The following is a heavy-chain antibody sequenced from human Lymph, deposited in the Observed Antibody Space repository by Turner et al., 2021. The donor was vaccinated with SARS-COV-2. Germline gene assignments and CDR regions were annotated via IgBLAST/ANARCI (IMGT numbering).Heavy chain of an antibody. CDR2: SSTMVDIA. CDR3: AGDVTGPLGY. D-gene: IGHD1-20*01. Sequence: QVRPVRSGAEVNKRGSSVDVSCKASGVTFRSYAISWVRQAPGQGLEWMGGSSTMVDIANYAQKFQSRVTITADKSTRTAYMVLSSLRSEDTSVYYCAGDVTGPLGYWGQGTLVTVSS. J-gene: IGHJ4*02. V-gene: IGHV1-69*10. CDR1: GVTFRSYA.